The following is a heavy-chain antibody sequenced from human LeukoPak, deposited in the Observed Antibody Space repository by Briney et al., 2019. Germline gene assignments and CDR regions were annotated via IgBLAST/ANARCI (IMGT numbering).Heavy chain of an antibody. J-gene: IGHJ5*02. CDR3: ARTNPLGYYDSSGYPGDWFDP. D-gene: IGHD3-22*01. CDR2: IYYSGST. V-gene: IGHV4-59*01. Sequence: PSETLSLTCTVSGGSLSSYYWSWIRQPPGKGLEWIGYIYYSGSTNYNPSLKSRVTISVDTSKNQFSLKLSSVTAADTAVYYCARTNPLGYYDSSGYPGDWFDPWGQGTLVTVSS. CDR1: GGSLSSYY.